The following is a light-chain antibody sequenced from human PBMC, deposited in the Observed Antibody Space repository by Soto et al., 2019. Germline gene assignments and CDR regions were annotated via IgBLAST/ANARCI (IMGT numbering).Light chain of an antibody. J-gene: IGKJ2*01. Sequence: EIVLTQSPATLSLSPGERATLSCRASQSVSSYLAWYQQKPGQAPRLLIYDASNRATGIPARFSGSGSGTDFTLTISSLEPEDFAVYYCQQRSTWPPGYTFGQGKKLEI. CDR2: DAS. CDR1: QSVSSY. CDR3: QQRSTWPPGYT. V-gene: IGKV3-11*01.